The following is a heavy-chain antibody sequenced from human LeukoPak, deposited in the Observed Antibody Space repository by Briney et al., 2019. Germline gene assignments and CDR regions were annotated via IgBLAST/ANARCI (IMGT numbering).Heavy chain of an antibody. V-gene: IGHV4-59*01. CDR1: GGSISSYY. CDR3: ARDNHCSGGSCYSNWFDP. J-gene: IGHJ5*02. D-gene: IGHD2-15*01. CDR2: IYYSGGT. Sequence: SETLSLTCTVSGGSISSYYWSWIRQPPGKGLEWIGYIYYSGGTNYNPSLKRRVTISVDTSKNQFSLKLSSVTAADTAVYYCARDNHCSGGSCYSNWFDPWGQGTLVTVSS.